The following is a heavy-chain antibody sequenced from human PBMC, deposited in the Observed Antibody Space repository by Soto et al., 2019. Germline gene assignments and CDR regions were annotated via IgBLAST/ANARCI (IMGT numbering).Heavy chain of an antibody. D-gene: IGHD3-3*01. CDR1: GYPVTAYY. V-gene: IGHV1-2*02. J-gene: IGHJ3*02. Sequence: QLHLVQSGAVVKKPGASVTVSCSASGYPVTAYYMHWVRQAPGRGLEWMGGINPATGAAKYTQTSQGRVTMTRDTSTSTVLMELRVLPSEDAAVFYCARGGGVGVAGSAAFDMWGQGTLVTVSS. CDR3: ARGGGVGVAGSAAFDM. CDR2: INPATGAA.